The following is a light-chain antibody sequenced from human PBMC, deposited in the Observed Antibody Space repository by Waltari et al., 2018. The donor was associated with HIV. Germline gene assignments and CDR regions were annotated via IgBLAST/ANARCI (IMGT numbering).Light chain of an antibody. J-gene: IGKJ2*03. CDR1: QRVSSSY. V-gene: IGKV3-20*01. CDR3: QQYGSSPVS. Sequence: EIVFTQSPGTLSLSPGDRATLPCRASQRVSSSYLTWYQQKPGQAPRLLTYGANSRATGIPDRFSGSGSGTDFTLTISRLEPEDFAVYYCQQYGSSPVSFGQGTKLEIK. CDR2: GAN.